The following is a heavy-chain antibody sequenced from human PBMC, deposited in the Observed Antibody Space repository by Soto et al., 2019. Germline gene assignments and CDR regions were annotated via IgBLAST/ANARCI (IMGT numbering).Heavy chain of an antibody. V-gene: IGHV3-9*01. CDR1: GFTFDDYA. D-gene: IGHD3-10*01. CDR3: AKDIRAYYYGSGTNRRGYFDY. Sequence: EVQLVESGGGLVQPGRSLRLSCAASGFTFDDYAMHWVRQAPGKGLEWVSGISWNSGSIGYADSVKGRFTISRDKAKNSLYLQMNSLRAEDTALYYCAKDIRAYYYGSGTNRRGYFDYWGQGTLVTVSS. CDR2: ISWNSGSI. J-gene: IGHJ4*02.